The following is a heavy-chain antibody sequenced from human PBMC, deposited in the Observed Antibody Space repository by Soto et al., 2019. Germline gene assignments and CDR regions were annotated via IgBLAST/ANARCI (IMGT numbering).Heavy chain of an antibody. J-gene: IGHJ4*02. CDR1: GFTFSSYS. D-gene: IGHD3-3*01. CDR3: ARDFDFWSGPTHPFDY. V-gene: IGHV3-48*02. Sequence: GGSLRLSCAASGFTFSSYSMNWVRQAPGKGLEWVSYISSSSSTIYYADSVKGRFTISRDNAKNSLYLQMNSLRDEDTAVYYCARDFDFWSGPTHPFDYWGQGTLVTVSS. CDR2: ISSSSSTI.